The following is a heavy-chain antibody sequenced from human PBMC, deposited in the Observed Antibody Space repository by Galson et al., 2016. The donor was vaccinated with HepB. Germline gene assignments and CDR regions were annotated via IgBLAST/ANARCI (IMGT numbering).Heavy chain of an antibody. CDR2: IYYSGST. Sequence: ETLSLTCTFSGASISNYHWTRIRQSPGKGLEWIGYIYYSGSTDYNPSLKSRVTISMDTSKNQFSLKLSSVTAADTAVYYCANFLWRTSKFDYWGQGTLVTVSS. CDR1: GASISNYH. J-gene: IGHJ4*02. CDR3: ANFLWRTSKFDY. D-gene: IGHD1-14*01. V-gene: IGHV4-59*01.